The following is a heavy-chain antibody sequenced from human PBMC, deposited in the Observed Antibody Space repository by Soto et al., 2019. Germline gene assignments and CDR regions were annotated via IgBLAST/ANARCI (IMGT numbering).Heavy chain of an antibody. CDR1: TSPSIRYY. CDR3: VGSLRSRAMESFDF. J-gene: IGHJ4*02. CDR2: ISYTVDA. V-gene: IGHV4-59*01. Sequence: SETLSLTSSVTTSPSIRYYWAWVRQSPGEAQQWNAHISYTVDAAYNPSLKSRFTIPLDTSKNQIALRLMSVTAAVRAVYYCVGSLRSRAMESFDFWGQGALVTVSS. D-gene: IGHD5-18*01.